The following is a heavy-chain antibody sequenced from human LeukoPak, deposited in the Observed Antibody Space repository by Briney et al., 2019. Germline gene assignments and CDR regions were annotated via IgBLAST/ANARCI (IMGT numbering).Heavy chain of an antibody. CDR2: INAGNGNT. V-gene: IGHV1-3*01. CDR3: ARDPGYCSSTSCYVFDP. D-gene: IGHD2-2*01. CDR1: GYTFTSYA. J-gene: IGHJ5*02. Sequence: ASVKVSCKASGYTFTSYAMHWVRQAPGQRLEWMGWINAGNGNTKYSQKFQGRATITRDTSASTAYMELSSLRSEDTAVYYCARDPGYCSSTSCYVFDPWGQGTLVTVSS.